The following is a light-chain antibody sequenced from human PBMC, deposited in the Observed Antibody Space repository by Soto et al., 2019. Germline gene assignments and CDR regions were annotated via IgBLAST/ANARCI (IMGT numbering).Light chain of an antibody. V-gene: IGLV2-23*01. CDR2: EGS. J-gene: IGLJ3*02. Sequence: QSALTQPASVSGSPGQSITISCTGTNSDVGTYELVSWYQQHPGRAPKLMIYEGSKRPSGVSNRFSGSKSGDTASLTISGLQAEDEANYYCCSYAASSALWVSGGGTKLTVL. CDR3: CSYAASSALWV. CDR1: NSDVGTYEL.